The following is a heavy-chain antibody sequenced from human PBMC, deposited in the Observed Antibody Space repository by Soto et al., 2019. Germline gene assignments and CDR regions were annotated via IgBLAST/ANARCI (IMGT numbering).Heavy chain of an antibody. D-gene: IGHD3-3*01. V-gene: IGHV4-34*01. CDR3: ARGGRVTYYDFWRNKYGMDV. Sequence: SETLSLTCAVYGGSFSGYYWSWIRQPPGKGLEWIGEINHSGSTNYNPSLKSRVTISVDTSKNQFSLKLSSVTAADTAVYYCARGGRVTYYDFWRNKYGMDVWGQGTTVTVSS. CDR1: GGSFSGYY. CDR2: INHSGST. J-gene: IGHJ6*02.